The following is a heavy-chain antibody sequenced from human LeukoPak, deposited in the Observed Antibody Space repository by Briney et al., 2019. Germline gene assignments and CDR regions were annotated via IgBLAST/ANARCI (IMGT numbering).Heavy chain of an antibody. CDR3: AKDEHTYGMDV. CDR2: ISYDGSNK. D-gene: IGHD1/OR15-1a*01. V-gene: IGHV3-30*18. Sequence: GRSLTLSCAASGFTFSSNCMQWVRQAPGKGLEWVAVISYDGSNKYYADSVKGRFTISRDNSKNTLYLQMNILRAEDTAVYYCAKDEHTYGMDVWGQGTTVTVSS. CDR1: GFTFSSNC. J-gene: IGHJ6*02.